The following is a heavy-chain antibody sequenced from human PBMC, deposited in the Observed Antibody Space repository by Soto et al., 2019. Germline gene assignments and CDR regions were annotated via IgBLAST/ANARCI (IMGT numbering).Heavy chain of an antibody. CDR1: GFTVSSNY. V-gene: IGHV3-23*01. Sequence: GGSLRLSCAASGFTVSSNYMSWVRQAPGKGLEWVSGFRSSGDGGTTYYADSVKGRFTISRDNSKNTLFLQMNSLRAEDTAIYYCAKKVNSGPGSQYFDYWGQGTLVTVSS. CDR2: FRSSGDGGTT. D-gene: IGHD3-10*01. CDR3: AKKVNSGPGSQYFDY. J-gene: IGHJ4*02.